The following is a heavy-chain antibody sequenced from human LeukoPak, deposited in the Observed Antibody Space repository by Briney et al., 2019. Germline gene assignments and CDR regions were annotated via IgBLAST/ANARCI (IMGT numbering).Heavy chain of an antibody. D-gene: IGHD2-15*01. CDR2: IIPIFGTA. CDR3: ARGIGAPNPRILPFDY. CDR1: GGTFSSYA. V-gene: IGHV1-69*13. J-gene: IGHJ4*02. Sequence: SVKVSCKASGGTFSSYAISWVRQAPGQGLEWMGGIIPIFGTANYAQKFQGRVTITADESTSTAYMELSSLRSEDTAVYYCARGIGAPNPRILPFDYWGQGTLVTVSS.